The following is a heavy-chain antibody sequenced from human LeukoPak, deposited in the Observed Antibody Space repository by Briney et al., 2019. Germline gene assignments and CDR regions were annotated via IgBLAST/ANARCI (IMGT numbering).Heavy chain of an antibody. CDR2: INPNSGGT. V-gene: IGHV1-2*02. CDR3: ARGAYGDYHRHFGY. D-gene: IGHD4-17*01. Sequence: GASVKVSCQASGYTFTGYYMHWVRPAPGQGLECMGWINPNSGGTNYAQKFQGRVTMTRDTSISTAYMELSRLRSDDTAVYYCARGAYGDYHRHFGYWGQGTLVTVSS. CDR1: GYTFTGYY. J-gene: IGHJ4*02.